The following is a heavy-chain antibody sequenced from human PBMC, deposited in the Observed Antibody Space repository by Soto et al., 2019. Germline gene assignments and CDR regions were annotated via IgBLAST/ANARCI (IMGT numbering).Heavy chain of an antibody. CDR1: GGYFIDFC. V-gene: IGHV4-34*01. CDR3: ARGKPNSSSWYSTGDYYYYYMDV. J-gene: IGHJ6*03. Sequence: SETMSLPCAVDGGYFIDFCWSWISQPPGKGLEWIGEINHSGSTNYNPSLKSRLTMSVDTYKGQFSLKLNSATAADTAVYYCARGKPNSSSWYSTGDYYYYYMDVWDKGTTVTVS. D-gene: IGHD6-13*01. CDR2: INHSGST.